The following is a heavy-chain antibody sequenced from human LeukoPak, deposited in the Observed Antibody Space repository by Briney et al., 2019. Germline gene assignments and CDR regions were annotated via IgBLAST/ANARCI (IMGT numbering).Heavy chain of an antibody. V-gene: IGHV3-23*01. Sequence: PGGSLRLSWAAFGLTFSRYATRSVRQAPGKGLEWVSGVSTSGGSTYYADSVKGRFTISRDNSKNTLHLQMNSLRAEDTAIYYCAKQAYDSPRTDFDYWGQGTLVTVSS. CDR2: VSTSGGST. CDR1: GLTFSRYA. D-gene: IGHD3-22*01. CDR3: AKQAYDSPRTDFDY. J-gene: IGHJ4*02.